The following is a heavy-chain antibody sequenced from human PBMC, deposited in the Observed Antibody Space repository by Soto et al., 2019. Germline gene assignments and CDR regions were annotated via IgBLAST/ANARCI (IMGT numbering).Heavy chain of an antibody. Sequence: QEQLQQSGPGLVKPSETLSLTCTVSSGPTSSHNWGWIRQPPGRVLEGIGYVYNTGGTSYNPTLMSRFTISADTSTKNISLTLSSVTAADTAVYYCVRQGIGPLHGLVNVWGQGTTVSVSS. J-gene: IGHJ6*02. CDR1: SGPTSSHN. CDR3: VRQGIGPLHGLVNV. D-gene: IGHD3-10*01. CDR2: VYNTGGT. V-gene: IGHV4-59*08.